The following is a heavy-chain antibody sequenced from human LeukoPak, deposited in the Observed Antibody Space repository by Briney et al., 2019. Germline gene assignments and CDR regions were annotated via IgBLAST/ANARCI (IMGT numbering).Heavy chain of an antibody. CDR2: FFVRGST. CDR1: GYSITTAYY. D-gene: IGHD6-19*01. J-gene: IGHJ4*02. Sequence: SETLSLTCSVSGYSITTAYYWGWIRQPPGKGLEWIGSFFVRGSTYYNPSLKSRVTISLDASKNQFSLKLSSVTAADTAVYYCARGGYSSGWPFDYWGQGTLVTVSS. CDR3: ARGGYSSGWPFDY. V-gene: IGHV4-38-2*02.